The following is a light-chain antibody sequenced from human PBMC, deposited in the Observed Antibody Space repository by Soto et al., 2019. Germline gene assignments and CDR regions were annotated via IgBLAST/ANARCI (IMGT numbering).Light chain of an antibody. CDR3: CSYAGGSTLV. Sequence: QSALTQPASVSGSPGQSITISCTGTSSDVGSYYFVSWYQKVPGKAPKLMIYQVSRRPSGVSSRFSGSKSGNTASLTISGLQAEDEADYYCCSYAGGSTLVFGGGTKLTVL. CDR1: SSDVGSYYF. J-gene: IGLJ2*01. V-gene: IGLV2-23*02. CDR2: QVS.